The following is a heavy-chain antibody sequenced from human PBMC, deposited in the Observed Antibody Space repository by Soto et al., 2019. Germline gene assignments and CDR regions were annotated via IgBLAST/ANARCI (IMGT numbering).Heavy chain of an antibody. D-gene: IGHD3-22*01. CDR3: ARAEYYYDSSGYYGYFDY. CDR2: IIPIFGTA. CDR1: GGTFSSYA. J-gene: IGHJ4*02. Sequence: SVKVSCKASGGTFSSYAISWVRQAPGQGLEWMGGIIPIFGTANYAQKFQGRVTITADESTSTAYMELSSLRSEDTAVYYCARAEYYYDSSGYYGYFDYWGQGTLVTVSS. V-gene: IGHV1-69*01.